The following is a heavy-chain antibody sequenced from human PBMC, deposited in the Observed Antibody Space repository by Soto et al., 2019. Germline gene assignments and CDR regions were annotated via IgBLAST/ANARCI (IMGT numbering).Heavy chain of an antibody. J-gene: IGHJ4*02. D-gene: IGHD3-10*01. CDR2: ISYDGSNK. CDR3: AKEGPYYYGSGNDFDY. CDR1: GFTFSSYG. V-gene: IGHV3-30*18. Sequence: GGSLRLSCAASGFTFSSYGMHWVRQAPGKGLEWVAVISYDGSNKYYADSVKGRFTISRDNSKNTLYLQMNSLRAEDTAVYYCAKEGPYYYGSGNDFDYWGQGTLVTVSS.